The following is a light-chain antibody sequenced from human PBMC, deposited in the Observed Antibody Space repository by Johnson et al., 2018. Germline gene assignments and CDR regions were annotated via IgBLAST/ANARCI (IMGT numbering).Light chain of an antibody. J-gene: IGLJ1*01. V-gene: IGLV1-51*02. CDR1: SSNIGNNY. CDR2: ENN. Sequence: QSVLTQPPSVSAAPGQKVTISCSGSSSNIGNNYVSWYQQLPGTAPKLLIYENNKRPSGIPDRFSGSKSGTSATLGITGLQTGDEADYYSGTWDSSLSAGNVFGTGTKCTVL. CDR3: GTWDSSLSAGNV.